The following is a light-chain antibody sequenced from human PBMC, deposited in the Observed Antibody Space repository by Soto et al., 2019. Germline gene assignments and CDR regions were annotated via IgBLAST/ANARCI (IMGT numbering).Light chain of an antibody. CDR2: GAS. Sequence: EIVLTQSPGTLSLSPGERATLSCRASQSVSSSYLAWYQQKPGQAPRLLIYGASTRATGIPDRFSGSGSGTDFTLTISRLEPEDFAVYYCQQYGGSRTFGQGTKVDIK. J-gene: IGKJ1*01. V-gene: IGKV3-20*01. CDR1: QSVSSSY. CDR3: QQYGGSRT.